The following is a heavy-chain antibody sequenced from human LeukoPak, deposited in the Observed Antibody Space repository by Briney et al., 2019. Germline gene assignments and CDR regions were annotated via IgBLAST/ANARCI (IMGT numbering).Heavy chain of an antibody. CDR2: ISPNSGGT. D-gene: IGHD5-12*01. Sequence: ASVTVSCKACGYTFTGYDVYWVRQAPGQGLEWMGWISPNSGGTNYAQKFQGRVTMTGDTSINTAYMELNRLTSDDTAVYYCARDSAGGYLDYWGQGTLVIVSS. CDR1: GYTFTGYD. V-gene: IGHV1-2*02. CDR3: ARDSAGGYLDY. J-gene: IGHJ4*02.